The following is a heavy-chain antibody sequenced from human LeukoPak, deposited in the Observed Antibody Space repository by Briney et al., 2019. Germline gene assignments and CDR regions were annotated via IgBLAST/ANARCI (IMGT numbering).Heavy chain of an antibody. CDR2: ISSSGSTI. CDR1: GFTFSSYE. CDR3: AKTTDNYYYYYMDV. Sequence: GGSLRLSCAASGFTFSSYEMNWVRQAPGKGLEWVSYISSSGSTIYYADSVKGRFTISRDNAKNSLYLQMNSLRAEDTAVYYCAKTTDNYYYYYMDVWGKGTTVTVSS. D-gene: IGHD4-17*01. J-gene: IGHJ6*03. V-gene: IGHV3-48*03.